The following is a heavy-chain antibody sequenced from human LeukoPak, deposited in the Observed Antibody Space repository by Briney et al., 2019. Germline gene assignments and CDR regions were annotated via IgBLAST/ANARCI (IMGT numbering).Heavy chain of an antibody. Sequence: GGSLRLSCAASGFTVSSNYMSWVRQAPGKGLEWVSVIYSGGSTYYADSVKGRFTISRDNSKNTLYLQTNSLRAEDTAVYYCADSGSYSDEYFQHWGQGTLVTVSS. CDR1: GFTVSSNY. D-gene: IGHD1-26*01. CDR2: IYSGGST. CDR3: ADSGSYSDEYFQH. V-gene: IGHV3-53*01. J-gene: IGHJ1*01.